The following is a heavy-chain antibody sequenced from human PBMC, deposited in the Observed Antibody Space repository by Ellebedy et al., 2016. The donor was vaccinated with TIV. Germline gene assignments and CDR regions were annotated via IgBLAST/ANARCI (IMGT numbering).Heavy chain of an antibody. CDR3: ARGSSGWYEIFDY. CDR1: GGSISSSSSY. Sequence: SETLSLTCTVSGGSISSSSSYWSWIRQPPGKGLEWIGEINHSGSTNYNPSLKSRVTISVDTSKNQFSLKLSSVTAADTAVYYCARGSSGWYEIFDYWGQGTLVTVSS. CDR2: INHSGST. D-gene: IGHD6-19*01. J-gene: IGHJ4*02. V-gene: IGHV4-39*07.